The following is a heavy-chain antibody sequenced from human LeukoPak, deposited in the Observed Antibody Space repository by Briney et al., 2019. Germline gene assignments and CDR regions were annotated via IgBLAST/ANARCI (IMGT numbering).Heavy chain of an antibody. CDR2: ISSSSSYI. Sequence: GGSLRLSCAASGFTFSSYSMNWVRQAPGKGLEWVSSISSSSSYIYYADSVKGRFTISRDNAKNTLYLQMNSLRPEDTAVYYCAKDLMPRKRESWNRIPAAGPQPPDYWGQGTLVTVSS. V-gene: IGHV3-21*01. D-gene: IGHD6-13*01. J-gene: IGHJ4*02. CDR3: AKDLMPRKRESWNRIPAAGPQPPDY. CDR1: GFTFSSYS.